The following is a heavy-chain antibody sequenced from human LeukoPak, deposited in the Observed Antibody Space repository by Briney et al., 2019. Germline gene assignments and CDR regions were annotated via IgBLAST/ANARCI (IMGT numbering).Heavy chain of an antibody. V-gene: IGHV3-23*01. J-gene: IGHJ4*02. CDR1: GFTFSSYA. Sequence: GGSLRLSCAASGFTFSSYAMSWVRQAPGKGLEWVSGISGSGASTYYADSAKGRFTISRDNSKDTVYLQMNSLRAEDTAVYYCASGYGSGEWWYFDYWGQGTLVTVSS. CDR2: ISGSGAST. D-gene: IGHD3-10*01. CDR3: ASGYGSGEWWYFDY.